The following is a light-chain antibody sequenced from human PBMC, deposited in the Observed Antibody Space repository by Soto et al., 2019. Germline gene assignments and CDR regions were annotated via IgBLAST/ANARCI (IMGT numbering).Light chain of an antibody. CDR3: HQYGGSPQT. CDR1: QSVTSAH. CDR2: GAS. Sequence: EIVLTQSPGTLSLSPGERATLSCRASQSVTSAHLAWYRQKVGQAPRLLIYGASNRATGIPDRFSGSGSGTDFTLTISRLAPEDFAVYYCHQYGGSPQTFGQGTKVEI. J-gene: IGKJ1*01. V-gene: IGKV3-20*01.